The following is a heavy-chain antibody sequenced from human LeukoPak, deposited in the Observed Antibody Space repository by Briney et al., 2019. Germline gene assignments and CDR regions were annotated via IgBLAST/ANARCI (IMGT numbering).Heavy chain of an antibody. Sequence: SETLSLTCAVYGGSFSGYYWSWIRQPPEKGLEWIGEINHSGSTNYNPSLKSRVTISVDTSKNQFSLKLSSVTAADTAVYYCALGYCSGGSCQHSYYFDYWGQGTLVTVSS. D-gene: IGHD2-15*01. CDR3: ALGYCSGGSCQHSYYFDY. V-gene: IGHV4-34*01. CDR1: GGSFSGYY. CDR2: INHSGST. J-gene: IGHJ4*02.